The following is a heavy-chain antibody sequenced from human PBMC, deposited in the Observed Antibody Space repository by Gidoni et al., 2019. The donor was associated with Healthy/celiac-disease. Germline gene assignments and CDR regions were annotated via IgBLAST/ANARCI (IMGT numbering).Heavy chain of an antibody. CDR3: ARGYYDDSSGYWAFDI. J-gene: IGHJ3*02. CDR2: IIPIFGKA. V-gene: IGHV1-69*01. D-gene: IGHD3-22*01. Sequence: QVQLVQSGAEVKKPGSSVKVFCKASGGTFSSYAITWVRQAPGQGLEWMGGIIPIFGKANYGQKFQGRGTITADESTSTAYMELSRLRAEDTAVYYCARGYYDDSSGYWAFDIWGQGTMVTVSS. CDR1: GGTFSSYA.